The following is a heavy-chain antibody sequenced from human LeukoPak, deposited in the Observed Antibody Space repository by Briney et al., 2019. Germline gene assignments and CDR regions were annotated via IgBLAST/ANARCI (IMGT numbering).Heavy chain of an antibody. CDR1: GFTFSEYW. CDR2: IKQDSSEK. CDR3: ARDPYSGSYGDYYYYYMDV. D-gene: IGHD1-26*01. Sequence: PGGSLGLSCAASGFTFSEYWMSWVRQAPGKGLEWVANIKQDSSEKYYVDSVKGRFTISRDNAKNSLYLQMNSLRPEDTAVYYCARDPYSGSYGDYYYYYMDVWGKGTTVTISS. V-gene: IGHV3-7*01. J-gene: IGHJ6*03.